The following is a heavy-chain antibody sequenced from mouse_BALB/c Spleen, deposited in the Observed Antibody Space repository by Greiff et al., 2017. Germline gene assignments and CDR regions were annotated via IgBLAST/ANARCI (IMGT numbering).Heavy chain of an antibody. J-gene: IGHJ2*01. V-gene: IGHV14-4*02. Sequence: VQLQQSGAELVRSGASVKLSCTASGFNIKDYYMHWVKQRPEQGLEWIGWIDPENGDTEYAPKFQGKATMTADTSSNTAYLQLSSLTSEDTAVYYCIPGSSYRGYYFDYWGQGTTLTVAS. CDR3: IPGSSYRGYYFDY. CDR1: GFNIKDYY. CDR2: IDPENGDT. D-gene: IGHD1-1*01.